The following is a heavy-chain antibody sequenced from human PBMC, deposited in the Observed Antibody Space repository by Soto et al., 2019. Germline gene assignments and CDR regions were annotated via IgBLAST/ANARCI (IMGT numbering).Heavy chain of an antibody. J-gene: IGHJ4*02. CDR3: ARNGIAVAGNTFDY. D-gene: IGHD6-19*01. V-gene: IGHV1-69*02. Sequence: QVQLVQSGAEVKKPGSSVKVSCKASGGNFSSYTISWVRQAPGQGLEWMGRIIPILGIANYEPKFQGRVTITADKSTSTAYMELSSLRSEDTAVYYCARNGIAVAGNTFDYWGQRTLVTVSS. CDR1: GGNFSSYT. CDR2: IIPILGIA.